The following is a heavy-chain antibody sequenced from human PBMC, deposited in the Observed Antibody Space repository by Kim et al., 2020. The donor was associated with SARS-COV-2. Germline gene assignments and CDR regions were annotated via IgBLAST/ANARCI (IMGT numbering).Heavy chain of an antibody. CDR3: AKETRFGATYYYYGMDV. J-gene: IGHJ6*02. D-gene: IGHD3-10*01. CDR1: GFTFSSYG. V-gene: IGHV3-30*18. Sequence: GGSLRLSCAASGFTFSSYGMHWVRQAPGKGLEWVAVISYDGSNKYYADSVKGRFTISRDNSKNTLYLQMNSLRAEDTAVYYCAKETRFGATYYYYGMDVWGQGTTVTVSS. CDR2: ISYDGSNK.